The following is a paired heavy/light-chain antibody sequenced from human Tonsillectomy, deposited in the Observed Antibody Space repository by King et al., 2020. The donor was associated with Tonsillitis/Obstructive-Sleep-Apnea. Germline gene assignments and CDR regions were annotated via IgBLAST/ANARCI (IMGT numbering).Light chain of an antibody. CDR3: QTWDSITV. CDR2: EDN. CDR1: KLGDKY. Sequence: SYDLTQPPSVSVSPGQTASITCSGEKLGDKYVCWYQQKPGQSPVLVIYEDNKRPSGIPERFSGSNSGNTATLTISGTQAMDEGDYYCQTWDSITVFGGGTKLTVL. V-gene: IGLV3-1*01. J-gene: IGLJ3*02.
Heavy chain of an antibody. J-gene: IGHJ4*02. CDR1: GYTFTGYY. CDR3: ARDLKLVRGVITNGQDH. V-gene: IGHV1-2*07. D-gene: IGHD3-10*01. Sequence: QVQLVQSGAEVRKPGASVTVSCKASGYTFTGYYMHWVRQAPGQGLEWVGWINPNTGGTHYAHKFQGRVTMTRDTSISTAYMELSRLKSDDTAVFYCARDLKLVRGVITNGQDHWGQGTLVTVSS. CDR2: INPNTGGT.